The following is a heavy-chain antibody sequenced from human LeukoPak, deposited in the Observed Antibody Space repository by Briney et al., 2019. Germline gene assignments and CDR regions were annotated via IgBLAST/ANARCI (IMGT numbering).Heavy chain of an antibody. CDR2: MYYSGST. D-gene: IGHD6-19*01. CDR3: ARGNRGWPHYYYYYGMDV. J-gene: IGHJ6*02. CDR1: GGSFSSNSYY. V-gene: IGHV4-39*07. Sequence: PSETLSLTCTVSGGSFSSNSYYWGWIRQPPGKGLEWIGSMYYSGSTYYNPSLKSRVTISIDTSKNQFSLKLNSVTAADTAVYYCARGNRGWPHYYYYYGMDVWGQGTTVTVSS.